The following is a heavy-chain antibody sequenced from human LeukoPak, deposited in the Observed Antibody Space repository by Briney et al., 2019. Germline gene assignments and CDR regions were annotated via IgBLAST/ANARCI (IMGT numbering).Heavy chain of an antibody. CDR3: AKGGGQWELLRYFDY. Sequence: PGGSLRLSCAASGFTFSSYAMSWVRQAPGKGLEWVSAISGSGGSTYYADSVKGRFTISRDNSKNTLYLQMNSLRAEDTAVYYCAKGGGQWELLRYFDYWGQGTLVTVSS. V-gene: IGHV3-23*01. D-gene: IGHD1-26*01. CDR1: GFTFSSYA. J-gene: IGHJ4*02. CDR2: ISGSGGST.